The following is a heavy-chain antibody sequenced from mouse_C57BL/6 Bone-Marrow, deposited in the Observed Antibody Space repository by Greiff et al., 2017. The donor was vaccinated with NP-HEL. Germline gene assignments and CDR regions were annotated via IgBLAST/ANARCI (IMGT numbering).Heavy chain of an antibody. CDR3: ASYYDSSYAMDY. Sequence: VQLQQSGAELAKPGASVKMSCKASGYTFTSYWMHWVKQRPGQGLEWIGYINPSTGYTEYNQKFKDKATLTADKSSSTAYMQLSSLTSEDAAVXYCASYYDSSYAMDYWGQGTSVTVSS. CDR2: INPSTGYT. J-gene: IGHJ4*01. V-gene: IGHV1-7*01. CDR1: GYTFTSYW. D-gene: IGHD1-1*01.